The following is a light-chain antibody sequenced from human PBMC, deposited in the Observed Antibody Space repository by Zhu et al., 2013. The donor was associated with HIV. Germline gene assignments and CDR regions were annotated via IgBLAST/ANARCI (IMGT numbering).Light chain of an antibody. J-gene: IGKJ4*01. CDR2: DAS. V-gene: IGKV3-11*01. CDR1: QSVSSS. CDR3: QQYGRSVT. Sequence: EIVLTQSPATLSLSPGETATLSCRASQSVSSSLGWYQQKPGQAPRLLIYDASNRASGIPARFSGSGSGTDFTLTTSRLEPEDFAVYYCQQYGRSVTFGGGTNVDIK.